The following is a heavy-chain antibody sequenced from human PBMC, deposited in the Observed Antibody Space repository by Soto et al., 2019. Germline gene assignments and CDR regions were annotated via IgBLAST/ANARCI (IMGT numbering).Heavy chain of an antibody. J-gene: IGHJ4*02. CDR1: GGSISSYY. CDR2: IYTSGST. D-gene: IGHD1-26*01. CDR3: ASFSGSYYGGYFDY. V-gene: IGHV4-4*07. Sequence: SETLSLTCTVSGGSISSYYWSWIRQPAGKGLEWIGRIYTSGSTNYNPSLKSRVTMSVDTSKNQFSLKLSSVTATDTAVYYCASFSGSYYGGYFDYWGQGTLVTVSS.